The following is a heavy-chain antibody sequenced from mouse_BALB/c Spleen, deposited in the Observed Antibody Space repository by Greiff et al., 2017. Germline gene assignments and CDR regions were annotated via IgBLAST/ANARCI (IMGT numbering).Heavy chain of an antibody. CDR3: ARAAYFDY. CDR1: GYAFSSSW. CDR2: IYPGDGDT. J-gene: IGHJ2*01. V-gene: IGHV1-82*01. Sequence: VQLQQSGPELVKPGDSVKISCKASGYAFSSSWMNWVKQRPGQGLEWIGRIYPGDGDTNYNGKFKGKATLTADKTSSTAYMQLSSLTSVDSAVYFCARAAYFDYWGQGTTLTVSS.